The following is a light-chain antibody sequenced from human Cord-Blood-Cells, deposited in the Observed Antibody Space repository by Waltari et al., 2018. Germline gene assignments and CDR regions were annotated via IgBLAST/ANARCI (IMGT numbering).Light chain of an antibody. Sequence: EIVLTQSPATLPVSPGERATFSCRASQSVSSNLAWYQQKPGQAPRLLIYGASTMDTGIPARFSGSGSGTEFTLTISSLQSEDFAVYYCQQYNNWPRTFGQGTKVEIK. CDR2: GAS. CDR1: QSVSSN. CDR3: QQYNNWPRT. V-gene: IGKV3-15*01. J-gene: IGKJ1*01.